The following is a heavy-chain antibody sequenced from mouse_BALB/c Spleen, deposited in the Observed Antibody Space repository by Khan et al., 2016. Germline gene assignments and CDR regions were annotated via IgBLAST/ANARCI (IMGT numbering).Heavy chain of an antibody. CDR3: ASNWSSYWYFDV. J-gene: IGHJ1*01. CDR1: GYTFTNYG. V-gene: IGHV9-3-1*01. D-gene: IGHD4-1*02. CDR2: INTYTGEP. Sequence: QIQLVQSGPELKKPGETVKISCKASGYTFTNYGMNWVKQAPGKGLKWMGWINTYTGEPTYADDFKGRFAFSLETSASTAYLQLNNLKNEDTATXFCASNWSSYWYFDVWGAGTTVTVSS.